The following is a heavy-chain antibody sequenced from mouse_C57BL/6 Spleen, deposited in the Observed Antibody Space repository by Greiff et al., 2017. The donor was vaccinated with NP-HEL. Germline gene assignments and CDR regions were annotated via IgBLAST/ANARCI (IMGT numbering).Heavy chain of an antibody. CDR1: GYSFTDYN. CDR3: ARETAQATYYAMDY. Sequence: EVKLVESGPELVKPGASVKISCKASGYSFTDYNMNWVKQSNGKSLEWIGVINPNYGTTSYNQKFKGKATLTVDQSSSTAYMQLNSLTSEDSAVYYCARETAQATYYAMDYWGQGTSVTVSS. D-gene: IGHD3-2*02. V-gene: IGHV1-39*01. J-gene: IGHJ4*01. CDR2: INPNYGTT.